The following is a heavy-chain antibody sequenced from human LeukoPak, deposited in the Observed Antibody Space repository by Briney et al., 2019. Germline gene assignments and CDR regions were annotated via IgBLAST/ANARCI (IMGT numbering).Heavy chain of an antibody. CDR3: ARDGGPGTGSYYGGYFQH. D-gene: IGHD3-10*01. V-gene: IGHV3-30*03. CDR1: GFTFRSNA. J-gene: IGHJ1*01. Sequence: GGSLRLSCAASGFTFRSNAMHWVRQAPGKGLEWVAVISYDGSNKDHADSVKGRFTISRDNSKNTLYLQMNSLRAEDTAVYYCARDGGPGTGSYYGGYFQHWGQGTLVTVSS. CDR2: ISYDGSNK.